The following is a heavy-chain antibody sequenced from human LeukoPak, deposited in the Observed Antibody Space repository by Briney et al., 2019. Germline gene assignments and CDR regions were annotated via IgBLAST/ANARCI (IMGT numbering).Heavy chain of an antibody. CDR1: GGSISSYY. J-gene: IGHJ6*02. V-gene: IGHV4-4*07. CDR2: IYTSGST. Sequence: SETLSLTCTVSGGSISSYYWSWIPQPAGKGLEWIGRIYTSGSTNYNPSLKSRVTMSVDTSKNQFSLKLSSVTAADTAVYYCAREVRYCSSTSCYGDYYYYYGMDVWGQGTTVTVSS. D-gene: IGHD2-2*01. CDR3: AREVRYCSSTSCYGDYYYYYGMDV.